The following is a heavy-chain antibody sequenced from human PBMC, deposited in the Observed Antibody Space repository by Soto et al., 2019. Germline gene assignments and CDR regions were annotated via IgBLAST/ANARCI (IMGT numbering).Heavy chain of an antibody. Sequence: GGSLRLSCVASSGFTFTYYSMSWVRQAPGKGLEWVAHISGRGDTTYYADSVKGRFTISRDNFKSTLYLQMNSLRAEDTAVYYCARGGDILTGYYTLDYWGQGTLVTVSS. D-gene: IGHD3-9*01. CDR1: GFTFTYYS. J-gene: IGHJ4*02. CDR2: ISGRGDTT. CDR3: ARGGDILTGYYTLDY. V-gene: IGHV3-23*01.